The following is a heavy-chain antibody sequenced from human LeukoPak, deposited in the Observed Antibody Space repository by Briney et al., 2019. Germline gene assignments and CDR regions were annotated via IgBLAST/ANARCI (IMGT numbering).Heavy chain of an antibody. V-gene: IGHV3-23*01. CDR2: ISGSGGST. J-gene: IGHJ4*02. Sequence: GGSLRLSCAASRFTFSSYAMSWVRQAPGKGLEWVSAISGSGGSTYYADSVKGRFTISRDNSKNTLSLQMNSLRAEDTAVYFCAKDRSWNNILTGYYIYDFDYWGQGTLVTVSS. D-gene: IGHD3-9*01. CDR1: RFTFSSYA. CDR3: AKDRSWNNILTGYYIYDFDY.